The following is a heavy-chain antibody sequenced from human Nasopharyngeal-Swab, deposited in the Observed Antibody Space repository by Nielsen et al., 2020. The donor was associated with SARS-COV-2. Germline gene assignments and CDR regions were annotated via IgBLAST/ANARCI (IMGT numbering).Heavy chain of an antibody. V-gene: IGHV1-2*06. CDR3: ATDRQLVPAY. CDR1: GYTFTAYH. Sequence: ASVKVSCKASGYTFTAYHVHWVRQAPGQGLEWMGRINPNSGGTNYAQKFQGRVTMTRDTSISTAYMELSSLISDDTAVYYCATDRQLVPAYWGQGTLVTVSS. J-gene: IGHJ4*02. CDR2: INPNSGGT. D-gene: IGHD6-13*01.